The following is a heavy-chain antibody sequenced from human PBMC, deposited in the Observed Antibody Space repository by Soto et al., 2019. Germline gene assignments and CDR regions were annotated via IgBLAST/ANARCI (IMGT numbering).Heavy chain of an antibody. CDR2: MNPNSGNT. D-gene: IGHD3-22*01. J-gene: IGHJ6*02. CDR1: GHTFTSYD. CDR3: ARGRTSYYYDSSGYYREYYYYYSMDA. Sequence: GASVKVSCKASGHTFTSYDINWVRQATGQGLEWMGWMNPNSGNTGYAQKFQGRVTMTRNTSISTAYMELSSLRSEDTAVYYCARGRTSYYYDSSGYYREYYYYYSMDAWGQGTTVTVSS. V-gene: IGHV1-8*01.